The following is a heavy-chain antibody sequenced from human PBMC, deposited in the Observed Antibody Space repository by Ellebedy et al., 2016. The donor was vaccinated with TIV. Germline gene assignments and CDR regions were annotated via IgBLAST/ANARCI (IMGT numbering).Heavy chain of an antibody. Sequence: AASVKVSCKASGYTFTSYGISWVRQAPGQGLEWMGWISAYNGNTNYAQKLQGRVTMTADTSTNTAYMELRSLRSDDTAVYYCARDDLAYYYGLDVWGQGTTVTVSS. J-gene: IGHJ6*02. V-gene: IGHV1-18*01. CDR1: GYTFTSYG. CDR2: ISAYNGNT. D-gene: IGHD3-3*01. CDR3: ARDDLAYYYGLDV.